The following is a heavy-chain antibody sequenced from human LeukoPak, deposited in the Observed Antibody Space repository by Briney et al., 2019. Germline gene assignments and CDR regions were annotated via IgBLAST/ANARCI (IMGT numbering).Heavy chain of an antibody. Sequence: PGGALRRSCAASGFTFSRYWMNWARQAPGEGVEWVASINHNGNVNYYVDPVKGRFTISRDKAKNSLYLQMSNVRAEATPVPSPPRGGGLNPWAKGATATVPS. V-gene: IGHV3-7*03. J-gene: IGHJ6*04. CDR3: PRGGGLNP. CDR2: INHNGNVN. D-gene: IGHD2-15*01. CDR1: GFTFSRYW.